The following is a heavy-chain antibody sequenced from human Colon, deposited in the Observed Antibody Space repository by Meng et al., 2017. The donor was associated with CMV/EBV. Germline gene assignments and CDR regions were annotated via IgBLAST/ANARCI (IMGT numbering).Heavy chain of an antibody. Sequence: GESLKIPCAASDFSLDNYAMFWVRQAPGKGLEWVAFSRFDGQSKYAESVKGRFTISRDNSRNTVFLQMNSLRVEDTAVYYCVKGSTPGGGYLAFWGQGTRVTVSS. D-gene: IGHD3-16*02. V-gene: IGHV3-30*02. CDR2: SRFDGQSK. CDR1: DFSLDNYA. J-gene: IGHJ4*02. CDR3: VKGSTPGGGYLAF.